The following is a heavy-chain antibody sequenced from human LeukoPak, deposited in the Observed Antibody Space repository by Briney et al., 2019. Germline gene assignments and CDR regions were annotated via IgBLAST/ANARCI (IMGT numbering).Heavy chain of an antibody. CDR3: ARGLPVNY. Sequence: PGGSLRLSCAAPGFIFSSYEMNWVRQAPGKGLEWVSSISSSSSYIYYADSVKGRFTISRDNAKNSLYLQMNSLRAEDTAVYYCARGLPVNYWGQGTLVTVSS. J-gene: IGHJ4*02. CDR2: ISSSSSYI. CDR1: GFIFSSYE. V-gene: IGHV3-21*01.